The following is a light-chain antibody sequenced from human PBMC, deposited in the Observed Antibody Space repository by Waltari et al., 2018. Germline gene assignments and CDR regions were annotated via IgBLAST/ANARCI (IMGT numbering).Light chain of an antibody. CDR2: QVS. Sequence: QSLPFSDRKSLFDWLQPRPGQSAKRPHYQVSNLGSGVPDRVNGSGSVTDFTLKITRVEAEDVGVYFCMQGAHWPRTFGQGTRVEI. CDR3: MQGAHWPRT. J-gene: IGKJ1*01. V-gene: IGKV2-30*01. CDR1: QSLPFSDRKSL.